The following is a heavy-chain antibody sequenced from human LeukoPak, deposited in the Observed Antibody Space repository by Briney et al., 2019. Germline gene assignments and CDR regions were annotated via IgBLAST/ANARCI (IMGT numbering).Heavy chain of an antibody. CDR1: GGSINTYY. J-gene: IGHJ4*02. V-gene: IGHV4-59*08. Sequence: PSETLCLTCTVSGGSINTYYWSWIRQPPGEGLEWIGYVFYSGSTNYNPSLKSRVTISVDTSKNQISLKLTSVTAADTAVYYCARHPSAVAGKTFDCWGQGTLVTVSS. CDR3: ARHPSAVAGKTFDC. D-gene: IGHD6-19*01. CDR2: VFYSGST.